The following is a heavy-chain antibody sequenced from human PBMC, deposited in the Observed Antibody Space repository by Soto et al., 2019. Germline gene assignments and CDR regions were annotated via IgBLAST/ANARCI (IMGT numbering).Heavy chain of an antibody. V-gene: IGHV1-18*04. J-gene: IGHJ6*02. CDR1: GYTFTSYG. CDR2: ISAYNGNT. D-gene: IGHD2-21*02. CDR3: ARVYGGNSNYYYYYGMDV. Sequence: GASVKVSCKASGYTFTSYGISWVRQAPGQGLEWMGWISAYNGNTNYAQKLQGRVTMTTDTSTSTAYMELRSLRSDDTAVYYCARVYGGNSNYYYYYGMDVWGQGTTVTVSS.